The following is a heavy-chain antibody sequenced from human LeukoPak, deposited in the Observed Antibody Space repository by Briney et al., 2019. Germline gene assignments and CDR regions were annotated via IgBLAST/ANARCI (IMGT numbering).Heavy chain of an antibody. CDR1: GGSISTYF. V-gene: IGHV4-59*01. CDR2: IYYSGST. D-gene: IGHD3-22*01. J-gene: IGHJ4*02. Sequence: SETLSLTCTVSGGSISTYFWSWIREPPGKGLEWIGDIYYSGSTNYNPSLKRRVTISVDTSKNQFSLKLSSVTAADTAVYYCARAWSDGGKVVAHWGQGILVTVSS. CDR3: ARAWSDGGKVVAH.